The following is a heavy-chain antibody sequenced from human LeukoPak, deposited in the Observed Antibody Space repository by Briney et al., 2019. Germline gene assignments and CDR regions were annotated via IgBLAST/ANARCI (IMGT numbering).Heavy chain of an antibody. CDR3: ARDYYDSSGYLDAFDI. Sequence: GASVKVSCKASGYTFTGYYMHWVRQAPGQGLEWMGWINPNSGGTNYAQKFQGRVTMTRDTSISTAYMELSKLRSDDTAVYYCARDYYDSSGYLDAFDIWGQGTMVTVSS. CDR2: INPNSGGT. D-gene: IGHD3-22*01. V-gene: IGHV1-2*02. CDR1: GYTFTGYY. J-gene: IGHJ3*02.